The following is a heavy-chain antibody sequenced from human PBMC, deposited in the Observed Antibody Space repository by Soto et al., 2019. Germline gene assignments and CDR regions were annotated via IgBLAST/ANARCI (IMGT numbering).Heavy chain of an antibody. J-gene: IGHJ4*02. Sequence: EVQLLESGGGLVQPGGSLRLSCAASGFTFSNYAVTWVRQAPGKGLEWVSTISGSGGSTYYAGSVKGRFTISRDNSKNTLYLQMKSLRAEDTAVYYCAKDPGSSWYEIDYWGQGTLVTVSS. V-gene: IGHV3-23*01. D-gene: IGHD6-13*01. CDR1: GFTFSNYA. CDR2: ISGSGGST. CDR3: AKDPGSSWYEIDY.